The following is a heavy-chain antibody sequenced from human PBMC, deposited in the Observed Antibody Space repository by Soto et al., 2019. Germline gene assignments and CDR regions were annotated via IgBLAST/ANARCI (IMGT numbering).Heavy chain of an antibody. CDR3: VREGAGGYGLGWFAP. V-gene: IGHV4-31*03. CDR1: GDSISRGGYY. J-gene: IGHJ5*01. CDR2: IYHSGST. D-gene: IGHD2-15*01. Sequence: QVQLQESGPGLVKPSQTLSLTCSVSGDSISRGGYYYNWIRQLPGKGLEWIGYIYHSGSTNYNPSLQSRVTISADTSKNQLSLELTSGTAADTAVYYCVREGAGGYGLGWFAPWGQGTLVTVSS.